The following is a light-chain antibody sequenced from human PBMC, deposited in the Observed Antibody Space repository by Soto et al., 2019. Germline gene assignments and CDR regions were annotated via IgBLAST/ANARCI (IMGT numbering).Light chain of an antibody. Sequence: EIVLTQSPGTLSLSPGEGATLSCRASQSVSRNYLAWYQQKPGQAPRLLIYTASRRATGIPDRFSGSGSGTDFTLTISSLEPEDFAVYFCQRYGTSPPTFGQGTKVDIK. CDR3: QRYGTSPPT. V-gene: IGKV3-20*01. CDR2: TAS. J-gene: IGKJ1*01. CDR1: QSVSRNY.